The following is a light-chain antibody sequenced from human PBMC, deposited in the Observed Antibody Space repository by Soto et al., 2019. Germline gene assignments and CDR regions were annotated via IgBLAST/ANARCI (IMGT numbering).Light chain of an antibody. Sequence: DIQMTQSPSSLSASVGDRVTITCQASQDLSNYLNWYQQKPGKAPKLLIYDASNLETGIPSRFSGSGSGTDFTFTISSLQTEDIATYDCQQYDNLPLTFGGGTKVEIK. V-gene: IGKV1-33*01. J-gene: IGKJ4*01. CDR2: DAS. CDR1: QDLSNY. CDR3: QQYDNLPLT.